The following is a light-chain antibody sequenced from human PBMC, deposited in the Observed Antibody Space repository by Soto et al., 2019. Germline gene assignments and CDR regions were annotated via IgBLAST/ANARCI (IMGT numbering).Light chain of an antibody. V-gene: IGKV4-1*01. Sequence: SPLSCKSSQSLLFSSNNKTYLAWYQHRPGQSPKMLIFWASARESGVPERFSGSGSETDFTLTIRGLQPEDAAAYYCQQYYSDFFTFGQGTRLEIK. CDR3: QQYYSDFFT. J-gene: IGKJ2*01. CDR2: WAS. CDR1: QSLLFSSNNKTY.